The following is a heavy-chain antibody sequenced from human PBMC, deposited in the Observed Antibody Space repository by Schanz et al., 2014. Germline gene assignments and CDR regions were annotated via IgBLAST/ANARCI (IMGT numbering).Heavy chain of an antibody. CDR2: IYSNGIS. CDR1: GGSINNYF. Sequence: QVHLQESGPGLVKPSETLSVTCTVSGGSINNYFWTWIRQPAGKGLEWIGRIYSNGISHYNPSLKSRVTMSVDTSKTQFSLRLSSVTAADTAVYYCARYTGAYFDYWGQGTLVTVSS. J-gene: IGHJ4*02. V-gene: IGHV4-4*07. CDR3: ARYTGAYFDY. D-gene: IGHD1-26*01.